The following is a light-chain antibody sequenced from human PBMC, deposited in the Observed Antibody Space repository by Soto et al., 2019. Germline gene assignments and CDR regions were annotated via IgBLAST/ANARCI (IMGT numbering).Light chain of an antibody. CDR2: GAD. CDR3: QQYNDWWT. V-gene: IGKV3-15*01. Sequence: ETVMTQSPATLSVSPGERVTLSCRASQSVSSNLAWYQQKPGQAPRLLIYGADTRATGVPARFSGSGSGTEFPLTISRLQSEDFAVYDCQQYNDWWTFGHGTKVEIK. J-gene: IGKJ1*01. CDR1: QSVSSN.